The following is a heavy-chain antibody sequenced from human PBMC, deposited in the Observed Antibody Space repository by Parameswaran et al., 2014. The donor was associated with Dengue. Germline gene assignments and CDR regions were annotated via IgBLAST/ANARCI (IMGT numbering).Heavy chain of an antibody. D-gene: IGHD6-6*01. CDR3: ARGEYSSSSDYYYGMDV. Sequence: VRQMPGKGLEWVANIKQDGSEKYYVDSVKGRFTISRDNAKNSLYLQMNSLRAEDTAVYYCARGEYSSSSDYYYGMDVWGQGTTVTVSS. V-gene: IGHV3-7*01. J-gene: IGHJ6*02. CDR2: IKQDGSEK.